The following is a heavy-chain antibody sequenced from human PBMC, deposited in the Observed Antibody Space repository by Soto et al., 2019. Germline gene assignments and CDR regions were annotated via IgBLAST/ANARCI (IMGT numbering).Heavy chain of an antibody. D-gene: IGHD1-1*01. CDR2: ISSSSDYI. V-gene: IGHV3-21*01. Sequence: EVQLVESVGGLVKPGGSLRLSCAASGFTFSTYSMNWVRQAPGKGLEWVSSISSSSDYIYYADSVKGRFTISRDNAKNSLYLQMNSLSDEDTAVYYCASGGTTGTTAANWFDPWGQGTLVTVSS. J-gene: IGHJ5*02. CDR1: GFTFSTYS. CDR3: ASGGTTGTTAANWFDP.